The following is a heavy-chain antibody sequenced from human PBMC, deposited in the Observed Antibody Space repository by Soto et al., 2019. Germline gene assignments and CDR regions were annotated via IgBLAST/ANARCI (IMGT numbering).Heavy chain of an antibody. Sequence: ASVKVSCKASGYTFTSYDINWVRQATGQGLEWMGWMNPNSGNTGYAQKFQGRVTMTRNTSISTAYMELSSLRSEDTAVYYCARALVVAAKAKIAFDIWGQGTMVTVSS. J-gene: IGHJ3*02. CDR1: GYTFTSYD. D-gene: IGHD2-15*01. V-gene: IGHV1-8*01. CDR3: ARALVVAAKAKIAFDI. CDR2: MNPNSGNT.